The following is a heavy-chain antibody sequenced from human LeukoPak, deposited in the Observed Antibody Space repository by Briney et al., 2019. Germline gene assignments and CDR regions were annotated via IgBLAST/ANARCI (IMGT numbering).Heavy chain of an antibody. CDR3: AGTLAEGYAFDI. CDR1: GGSLSSSIYY. V-gene: IGHV4-39*01. D-gene: IGHD1-1*01. CDR2: IHYRGST. Sequence: ASETLSLTCTVSGGSLSSSIYYWGWIRQPPGKGLEWTGRIHYRGSTYYNPSLKSRVTISVDTSKHQFCLKLSSVTAADTAVYYCAGTLAEGYAFDIWGQGTMVTVSS. J-gene: IGHJ3*02.